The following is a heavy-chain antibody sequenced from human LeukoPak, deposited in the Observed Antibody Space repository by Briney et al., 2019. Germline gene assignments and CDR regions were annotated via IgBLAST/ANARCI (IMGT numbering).Heavy chain of an antibody. J-gene: IGHJ4*02. V-gene: IGHV3-21*04. CDR3: AKAPSGSYYYFDY. D-gene: IGHD1-26*01. Sequence: GGSLRLSCAASGFTFSSYSMTWVRQAPGKGLEWVSFISRSSSYIYYADSLKGRFTISRDNAQNSLYLQMNSLRAEDTALYYCAKAPSGSYYYFDYWGQGTLVTVSS. CDR2: ISRSSSYI. CDR1: GFTFSSYS.